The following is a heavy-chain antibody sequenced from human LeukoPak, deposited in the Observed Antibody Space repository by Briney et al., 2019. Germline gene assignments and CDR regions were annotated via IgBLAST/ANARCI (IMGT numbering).Heavy chain of an antibody. Sequence: GGSLRLSCAASGFTFSSYGMHWVRQAPGKGLEWVAVISYDGSNKYYADSVKGRFTISRDNSKNTLYLQMNSLRAEDTAVYYCARVGPAASSYYYYYMDVWGKGTTVTVSS. J-gene: IGHJ6*03. V-gene: IGHV3-30*03. CDR2: ISYDGSNK. CDR1: GFTFSSYG. CDR3: ARVGPAASSYYYYYMDV. D-gene: IGHD2-2*01.